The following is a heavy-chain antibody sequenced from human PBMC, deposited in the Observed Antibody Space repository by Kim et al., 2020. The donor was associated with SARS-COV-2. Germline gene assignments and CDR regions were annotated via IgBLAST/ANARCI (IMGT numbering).Heavy chain of an antibody. CDR3: ARRRRRIAAAGTDAFDI. Sequence: SETLSLTCAVYGGSFSGYYWSWIRQPPGKGLEWIGEINHSGSTNYNPSLKSRVTISVDTSKNQFSLKLSSVTAADTAVYYCARRRRRIAAAGTDAFDIWGQGTMVTVSS. CDR2: INHSGST. D-gene: IGHD6-13*01. V-gene: IGHV4-34*01. CDR1: GGSFSGYY. J-gene: IGHJ3*02.